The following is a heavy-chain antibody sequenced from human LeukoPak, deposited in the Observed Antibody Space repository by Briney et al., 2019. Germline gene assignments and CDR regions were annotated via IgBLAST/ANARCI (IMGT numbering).Heavy chain of an antibody. CDR1: GFTFSSYA. V-gene: IGHV3-30-3*01. CDR2: ISYDGSNK. CDR3: ARVRDDWGWVTD. J-gene: IGHJ4*02. Sequence: GGSLRLSCAASGFTFSSYAMHWVRQAPGKGLEWVAFISYDGSNKYYADSVKGRFTISRDNSKNTLYLQMNSLRAEDTAVNYCARVRDDWGWVTDWGQGTLVTVSS. D-gene: IGHD7-27*01.